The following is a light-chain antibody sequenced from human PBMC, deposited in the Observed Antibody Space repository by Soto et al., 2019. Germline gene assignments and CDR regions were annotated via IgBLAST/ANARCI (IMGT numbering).Light chain of an antibody. CDR3: QQYNNWPPIT. CDR2: GAS. J-gene: IGKJ5*01. V-gene: IGKV3-15*01. CDR1: QSVSSN. Sequence: EIGITQSPATLSVSPGERATLSCRSSQSVSSNLAWYQQKPGQAPRLLIYGASTRATGIPARFSGSGSGTEFTLTISSLQSEDFAVYYCQQYNNWPPITFGQGTRLEIK.